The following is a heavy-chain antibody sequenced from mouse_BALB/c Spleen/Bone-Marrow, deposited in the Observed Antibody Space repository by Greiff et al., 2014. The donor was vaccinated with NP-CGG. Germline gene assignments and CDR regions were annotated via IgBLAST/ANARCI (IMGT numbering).Heavy chain of an antibody. CDR2: INPSNGRA. J-gene: IGHJ3*01. CDR3: ARRDFRSWFAY. D-gene: IGHD2-14*01. V-gene: IGHV1S81*02. Sequence: LQQSGAELVKPGASVNLSCKASGYTFTSYWVYWVKQRPGQGLEWIGEINPSNGRANYNEKFKNKATLTVDKSTSTAYMQVSSLTSEDSAVYYCARRDFRSWFAYWGQGTLVTASA. CDR1: GYTFTSYW.